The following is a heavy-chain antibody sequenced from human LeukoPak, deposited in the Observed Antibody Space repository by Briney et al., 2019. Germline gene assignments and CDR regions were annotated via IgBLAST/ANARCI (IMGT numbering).Heavy chain of an antibody. J-gene: IGHJ4*02. CDR1: GFTFSDYY. D-gene: IGHD6-13*01. CDR3: ASPAAGSNFDC. Sequence: GGSLRLSCAASGFTFSDYYMSWVRQAPGKGLEWVSYISSSSSYTNYADSVKGRFTISRDNSKNSLYLQMNSLRAEDTAVYYCASPAAGSNFDCWGQGTLVTVSS. CDR2: ISSSSSYT. V-gene: IGHV3-11*03.